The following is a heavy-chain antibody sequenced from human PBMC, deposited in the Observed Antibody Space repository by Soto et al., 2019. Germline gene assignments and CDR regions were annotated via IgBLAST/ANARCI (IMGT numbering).Heavy chain of an antibody. Sequence: QVQLVESGGDLVQPGGSLRLSCAASGFPFSDYYMSWIRQAPGKGLEWVSSIGSSSSYTNYADSVKGRFTISRDNAKNSLYLQMNSLRAEDTAVYYCASRRPTGYYNYWGQGTLVTVSA. CDR1: GFPFSDYY. J-gene: IGHJ4*02. D-gene: IGHD3-9*01. V-gene: IGHV3-11*05. CDR3: ASRRPTGYYNY. CDR2: IGSSSSYT.